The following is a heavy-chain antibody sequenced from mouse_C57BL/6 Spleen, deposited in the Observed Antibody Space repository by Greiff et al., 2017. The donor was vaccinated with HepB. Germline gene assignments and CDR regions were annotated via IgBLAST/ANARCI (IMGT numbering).Heavy chain of an antibody. Sequence: EVKLVESEGGLVQPGSSMKLSCTASGFTFSDYYMAWVRQVPEKGLEWVANINYDGSSTYYLDSLKSRFIISRDNAKNILYLQMSSLKSEDTATYYCAREGVLRAFDYWGQGTTLTVSS. D-gene: IGHD1-1*01. CDR3: AREGVLRAFDY. CDR1: GFTFSDYY. V-gene: IGHV5-16*01. CDR2: INYDGSST. J-gene: IGHJ2*01.